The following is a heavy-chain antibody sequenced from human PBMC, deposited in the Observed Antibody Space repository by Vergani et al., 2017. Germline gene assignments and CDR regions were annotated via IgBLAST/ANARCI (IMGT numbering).Heavy chain of an antibody. CDR3: ARAEYYDFWSGYYRGWYFDY. J-gene: IGHJ4*02. D-gene: IGHD3-3*01. V-gene: IGHV4-31*03. CDR1: GGSISSGGYY. Sequence: QVQLQESGPGLVKPSQTLSLTCTVSGGSISSGGYYWSWIRQHPGKGLEWIGYIYYSGSTYYNPSLKSRFTISVDTSKNQFSLKLSSVTAADTAVYYCARAEYYDFWSGYYRGWYFDYWGQGTLVTVSS. CDR2: IYYSGST.